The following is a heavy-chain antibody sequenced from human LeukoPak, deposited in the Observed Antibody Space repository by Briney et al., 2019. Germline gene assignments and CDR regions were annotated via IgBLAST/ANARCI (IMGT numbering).Heavy chain of an antibody. D-gene: IGHD3-22*01. Sequence: ASVKVSCKTSGYTSTTYGISWVRQAPGQGLEWMGWTYNTYTHYAQTLRDRLTMTTDTSTSTSYMELSSLRSEDTAVYYCARDRYYYDSSGPQLGSQGSGGGYFDYWGQGTLVTVSS. J-gene: IGHJ4*02. CDR3: ARDRYYYDSSGPQLGSQGSGGGYFDY. V-gene: IGHV1-18*01. CDR1: GYTSTTYG. CDR2: TYNTYT.